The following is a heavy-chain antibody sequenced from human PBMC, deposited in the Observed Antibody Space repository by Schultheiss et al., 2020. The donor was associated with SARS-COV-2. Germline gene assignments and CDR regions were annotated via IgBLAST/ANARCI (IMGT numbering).Heavy chain of an antibody. Sequence: GGSLRLSCAASGFTFSSYWMSWVRQAPGKGLEWVSAISGSGGSTYYADSVKGRFTISRDNSKNTLYLQMNSLRAEDTAVYYCAKDLVMITFGGVVYWGQGTLVTVSS. D-gene: IGHD3-16*01. CDR1: GFTFSSYW. V-gene: IGHV3-23*01. CDR3: AKDLVMITFGGVVY. CDR2: ISGSGGST. J-gene: IGHJ4*02.